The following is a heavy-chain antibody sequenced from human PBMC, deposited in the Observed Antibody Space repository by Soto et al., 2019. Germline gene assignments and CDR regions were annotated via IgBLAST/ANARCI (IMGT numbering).Heavy chain of an antibody. CDR1: WASLSGYY. V-gene: IGHV4-4*07. Sequence: PSETLSLTCNVSWASLSGYYWSWIRQPPGKGMEWIGRIYATGSSDYNPSLKSRITISVDMSKKQLSLTLSYVTAADTAMYYCVRDGTKNLRDWFDPGGQGILVTVPQ. D-gene: IGHD1-1*01. CDR2: IYATGSS. J-gene: IGHJ5*02. CDR3: VRDGTKNLRDWFDP.